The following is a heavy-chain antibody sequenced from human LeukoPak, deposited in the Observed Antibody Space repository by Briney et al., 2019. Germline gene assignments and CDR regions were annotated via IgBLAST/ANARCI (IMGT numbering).Heavy chain of an antibody. CDR3: AKGAYYAD. CDR2: ISGSGDST. V-gene: IGHV3-23*01. D-gene: IGHD3-3*01. CDR1: GFTFSTYG. Sequence: GGTLRLSCAASGFTFSTYGMSWVRQAPGKGLEWVSTISGSGDSTYYADSVKGRFTSSRDNSKNTLYLQMNSLRAEDTAVYYCAKGAYYADWGQGTLVTVSS. J-gene: IGHJ4*02.